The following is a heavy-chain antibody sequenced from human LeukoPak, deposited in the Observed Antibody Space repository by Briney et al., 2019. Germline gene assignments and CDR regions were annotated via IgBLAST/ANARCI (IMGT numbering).Heavy chain of an antibody. Sequence: GGSLRLSCAASGFTLTSYEMNWVRLAPGKGLEWISYICRTGNSIYYADSVKGRFTVSRDSAKNSLYLQMNSLRAEDTAVYYCARAGSVASRSGWFDPWGQGTLVAVSS. D-gene: IGHD6-6*01. CDR1: GFTLTSYE. J-gene: IGHJ5*02. V-gene: IGHV3-48*03. CDR3: ARAGSVASRSGWFDP. CDR2: ICRTGNSI.